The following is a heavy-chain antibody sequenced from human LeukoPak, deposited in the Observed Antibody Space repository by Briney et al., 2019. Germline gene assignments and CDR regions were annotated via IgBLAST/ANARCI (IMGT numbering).Heavy chain of an antibody. Sequence: GGSLRLSCAASGFTFTHYWMNWVRQSPGKGLEWVANIKPDGSDQYYVDSVKGRFTISRDNAKNSLSLQMNSLRAEDTAVYYCASENFVNWGQGTLVTVSS. CDR2: IKPDGSDQ. V-gene: IGHV3-7*05. CDR3: ASENFVN. CDR1: GFTFTHYW. J-gene: IGHJ4*02. D-gene: IGHD1-7*01.